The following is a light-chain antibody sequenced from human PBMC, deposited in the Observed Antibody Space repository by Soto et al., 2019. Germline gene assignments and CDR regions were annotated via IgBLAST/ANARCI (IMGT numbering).Light chain of an antibody. CDR2: WAS. Sequence: DIVMTQSPDSLAVSLGERATINCKSSQSVLYSSNNKNYLAWYQQKPGQPPKLLIYWASTRESGVPDRFSGRGFGTDFTLTISSLQAEDGAVYYCQQYYSTPPTFGQGTKVEIK. CDR1: QSVLYSSNNKNY. CDR3: QQYYSTPPT. J-gene: IGKJ1*01. V-gene: IGKV4-1*01.